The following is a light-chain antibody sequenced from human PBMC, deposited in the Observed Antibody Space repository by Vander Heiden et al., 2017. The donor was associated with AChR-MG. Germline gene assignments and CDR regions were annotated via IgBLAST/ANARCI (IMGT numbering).Light chain of an antibody. CDR3: QVWDTTSDHPV. CDR1: NIESDS. CDR2: DGR. V-gene: IGLV3-21*03. Sequence: SYVLTQSPSVSVAPGKTATITCGGNNIESDSVHWYQRKPGRAPVLVVFDGRDRPSGIPERFSGSNSGNTATLTISRVEAGDEADYYCQVWDTTSDHPVFGGGTKLTVL. J-gene: IGLJ3*02.